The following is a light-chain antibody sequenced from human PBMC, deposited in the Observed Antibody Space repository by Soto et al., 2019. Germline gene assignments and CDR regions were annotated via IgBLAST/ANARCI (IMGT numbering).Light chain of an antibody. CDR1: ESVIKY. CDR2: GAS. Sequence: EIVLTQSPGTLSLSPGERATISCRASESVIKYLAWYQQKPGQAPRLLIHGASSRATGIPDRFSGSGSGTDFTLTINRLEPEDLAVYYCKQYSSSPPITFGQGTRLEIK. J-gene: IGKJ5*01. CDR3: KQYSSSPPIT. V-gene: IGKV3-20*01.